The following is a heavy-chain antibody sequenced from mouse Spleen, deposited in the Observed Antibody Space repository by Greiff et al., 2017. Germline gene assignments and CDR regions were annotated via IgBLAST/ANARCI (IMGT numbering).Heavy chain of an antibody. D-gene: IGHD4-1*01. CDR2: INPSTGGT. J-gene: IGHJ3*01. CDR3: ARQGLLTGTFAY. Sequence: VQLQQSGPELVKPGASVKISCKASGYSFTGYYMNWVKQSPEKSLEWIGEINPSTGGTTYNQKFKAKATLTVDKSSSTAYMQLKSLTSEDSAVYYCARQGLLTGTFAYWGQGTLVTVSA. V-gene: IGHV1-42*01. CDR1: GYSFTGYY.